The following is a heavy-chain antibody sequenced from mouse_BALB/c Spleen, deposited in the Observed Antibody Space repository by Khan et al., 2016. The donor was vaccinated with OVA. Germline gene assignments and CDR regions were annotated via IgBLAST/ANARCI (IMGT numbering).Heavy chain of an antibody. Sequence: EVQLQESGPGLVKPSQSLSLTCTVTGYSITSGYAWNWIRQFPGNKLEWMGYISYSGGTSYNPSLKSRISITRAPSKNQFFLQLNSVTTEDTATYYCARGNYYGYYFDYWGQGTPLTVSS. CDR3: ARGNYYGYYFDY. CDR1: GYSITSGYA. D-gene: IGHD1-1*01. J-gene: IGHJ2*01. V-gene: IGHV3-2*02. CDR2: ISYSGGT.